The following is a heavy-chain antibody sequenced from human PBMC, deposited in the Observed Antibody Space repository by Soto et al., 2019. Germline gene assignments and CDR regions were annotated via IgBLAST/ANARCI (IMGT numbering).Heavy chain of an antibody. V-gene: IGHV1-46*01. J-gene: IGHJ4*02. D-gene: IGHD3-22*01. CDR1: GNIFTTYY. CDR2: INPSGGRT. Sequence: QVQLVQSGAEVKKPGASVKVSCKASGNIFTTYYMHWVRQAPGQGLEWMGIINPSGGRTTYAQKFQGRVTMTRDTSTSTFHMELSSLTSEDTAMYYCAGLSHYDSSGYYDYWGQGTLVTVSS. CDR3: AGLSHYDSSGYYDY.